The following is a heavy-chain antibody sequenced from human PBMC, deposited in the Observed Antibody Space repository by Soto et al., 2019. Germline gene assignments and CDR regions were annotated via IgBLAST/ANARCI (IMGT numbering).Heavy chain of an antibody. Sequence: EVQLVESGGGLVQPGGSLRLSCAASGFTFSSYAMHWVRQAPGKGLEYVSAISSNGGSTYYANSVKGRFTISRDNSKNTLYLQMGSLRAEDMAVYYCARVEVVAADPYYFDYWGQGTLVTVSS. CDR2: ISSNGGST. CDR1: GFTFSSYA. CDR3: ARVEVVAADPYYFDY. J-gene: IGHJ4*02. D-gene: IGHD2-15*01. V-gene: IGHV3-64*01.